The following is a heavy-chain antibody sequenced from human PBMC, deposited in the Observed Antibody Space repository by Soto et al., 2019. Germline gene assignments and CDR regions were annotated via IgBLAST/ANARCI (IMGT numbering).Heavy chain of an antibody. Sequence: GGSLRLSCAASGFTFSSYAMSWVRQAPGKGLEWVSAISGSGGSTYYADSVKGRFTISRDNSKNTLYLQMNSLRAEDTAVYYCANSNYDFWSGSVYAGGMDVWGQGTTVNVSS. D-gene: IGHD3-3*01. CDR1: GFTFSSYA. J-gene: IGHJ6*02. V-gene: IGHV3-23*01. CDR3: ANSNYDFWSGSVYAGGMDV. CDR2: ISGSGGST.